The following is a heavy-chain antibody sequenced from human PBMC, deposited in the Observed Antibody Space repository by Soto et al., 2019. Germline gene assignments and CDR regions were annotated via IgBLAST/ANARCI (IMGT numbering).Heavy chain of an antibody. V-gene: IGHV4-31*03. D-gene: IGHD3-3*01. Sequence: SETLSLTCTVSGGSISSGGYYWSWIRQHPGNGLEWIGYIYYSGSTYYNPSLKSRVTISVDTSKNQFSLKLSSVTAADTAVYYCARATRKYYDFWSGYSGASDALDIWGQGTMVTVSS. CDR2: IYYSGST. J-gene: IGHJ3*02. CDR3: ARATRKYYDFWSGYSGASDALDI. CDR1: GGSISSGGYY.